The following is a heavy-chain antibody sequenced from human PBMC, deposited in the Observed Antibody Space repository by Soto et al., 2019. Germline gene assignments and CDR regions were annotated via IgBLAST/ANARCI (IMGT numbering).Heavy chain of an antibody. J-gene: IGHJ4*02. D-gene: IGHD3-16*01. CDR1: EFTFDDYA. Sequence: GGSLRLSCTASEFTFDDYAMLWVRQAPGKGLEWVSFIRSKAHGGTTEYAASVKGRFTISRDDSKSIAFLQMNSLQTEDTAMYYCTRGLRGGSYFDYWGQGTLVTVSS. V-gene: IGHV3-49*04. CDR2: IRSKAHGGTT. CDR3: TRGLRGGSYFDY.